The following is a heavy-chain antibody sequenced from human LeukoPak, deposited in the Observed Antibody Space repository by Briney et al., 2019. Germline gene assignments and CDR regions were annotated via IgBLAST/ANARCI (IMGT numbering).Heavy chain of an antibody. Sequence: SETLSLTCAVYGGSFSGYYWSWIRQPPGKGLEWIGEINHSGSTNYNPSLKSRVTISVDTSKNQSSLKLSSVTAADTAVYYCARRYGDNDYWGQGTLVTVSS. J-gene: IGHJ4*02. CDR2: INHSGST. CDR3: ARRYGDNDY. V-gene: IGHV4-34*01. CDR1: GGSFSGYY. D-gene: IGHD4-17*01.